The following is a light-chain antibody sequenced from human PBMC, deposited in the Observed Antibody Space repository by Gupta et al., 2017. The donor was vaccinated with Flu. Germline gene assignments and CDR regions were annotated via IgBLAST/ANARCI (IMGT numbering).Light chain of an antibody. CDR3: QQDATSTT. CDR2: GAS. J-gene: IGKJ3*01. V-gene: IGKV3-20*01. CDR1: QIVNSNH. Sequence: EIVLTQSPGTLSWSPGDIATLSCRASQIVNSNHLGWEQQKPGQAPRLIISGASSSAVGITDRFSGSGDKEDFTLTSSGREKEGCAVYYGQQDATSTTFGHGTKVDIK.